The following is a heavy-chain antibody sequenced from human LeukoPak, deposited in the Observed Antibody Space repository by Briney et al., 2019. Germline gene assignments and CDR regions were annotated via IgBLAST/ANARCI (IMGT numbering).Heavy chain of an antibody. CDR1: GFTFSSYW. J-gene: IGHJ4*02. D-gene: IGHD3-3*01. V-gene: IGHV4-4*02. CDR2: IYHSGST. Sequence: GSLRLSCAASGFTFSSYWMSWVRQPPGKGLEWIGEIYHSGSTYYNPSLKSRVTISVDTSKNHFSLTLNSVTAADTAVYYCARSSSDYDFWSRWGQGTLVTVSS. CDR3: ARSSSDYDFWSR.